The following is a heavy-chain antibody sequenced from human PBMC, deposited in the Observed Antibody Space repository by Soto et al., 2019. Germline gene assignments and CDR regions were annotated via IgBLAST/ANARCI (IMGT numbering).Heavy chain of an antibody. D-gene: IGHD3-22*01. V-gene: IGHV1-46*01. Sequence: ASVKVSCKASGYTFTSYYMHWVRQAPGQGLEWMGIINPSGGSTSYAQKFQGRVTMTRDTSTSTVYMELSSLRSEDTAVYYCARDGSAVYDSSGYYLGHWGQGTLVTVSS. CDR2: INPSGGST. J-gene: IGHJ4*02. CDR1: GYTFTSYY. CDR3: ARDGSAVYDSSGYYLGH.